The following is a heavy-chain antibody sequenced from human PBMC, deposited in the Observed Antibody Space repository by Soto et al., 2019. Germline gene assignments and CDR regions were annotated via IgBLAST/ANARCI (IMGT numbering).Heavy chain of an antibody. CDR3: ARQDSSSSHDYYYYGMDV. CDR1: VYSFTSYW. CDR2: IDPSDSYT. J-gene: IGHJ6*02. Sequence: PGESLKISFKVSVYSFTSYWISWVRQMPGKGLEGMGRIDPSDSYTNYSPSFQGHVTISADKSISTAYLQWSSLKASDTAMYYCARQDSSSSHDYYYYGMDVWGQGTTVTVSS. D-gene: IGHD6-6*01. V-gene: IGHV5-10-1*01.